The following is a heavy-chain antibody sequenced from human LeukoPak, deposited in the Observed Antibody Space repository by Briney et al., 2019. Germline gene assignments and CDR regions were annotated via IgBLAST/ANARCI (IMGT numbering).Heavy chain of an antibody. D-gene: IGHD1-1*01. CDR3: ARGGWWNDLIYRSYFDY. V-gene: IGHV4-39*07. CDR2: IYYSGST. CDR1: GGSTSSSSYY. Sequence: PSETLSLTCTVSGGSTSSSSYYWGWIRQPPGKGLEWIGSIYYSGSTYYNPSLKSRVTISVDTSKNQFSLKLSSVTAADTAVYYCARGGWWNDLIYRSYFDYWGQGTLVTVSS. J-gene: IGHJ4*02.